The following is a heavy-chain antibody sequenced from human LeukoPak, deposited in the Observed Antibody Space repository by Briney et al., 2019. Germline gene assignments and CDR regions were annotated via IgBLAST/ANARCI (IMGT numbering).Heavy chain of an antibody. D-gene: IGHD3-10*01. V-gene: IGHV4-59*02. CDR1: GGSVTSYY. Sequence: PSETLSLTCTVSGGSVTSYYWGWIRQPPGKGLEWIGYAYYSGSTNYNPSLKSRVTISVDTSKNQFSLKLSSVTAADTAVYYCARVTYGSGSYRFDPWGQGTLVTVSS. CDR2: AYYSGST. J-gene: IGHJ5*02. CDR3: ARVTYGSGSYRFDP.